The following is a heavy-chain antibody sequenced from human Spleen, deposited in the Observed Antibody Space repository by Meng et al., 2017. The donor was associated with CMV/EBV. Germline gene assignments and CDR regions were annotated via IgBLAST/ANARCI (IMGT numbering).Heavy chain of an antibody. CDR2: ISGSGDNT. J-gene: IGHJ5*02. D-gene: IGHD6-13*01. V-gene: IGHV3-23*01. CDR1: GFSFTSYA. Sequence: GESLKISCAASGFSFTSYAMSWVRQPPGKGLEWVSSISGSGDNTYYVDSVKGRFTISRDNTKNSLYLQMNSLRVEDTAVYYSGIAAADSWFDPWGQGTLVTVSS. CDR3: GIAAADSWFDP.